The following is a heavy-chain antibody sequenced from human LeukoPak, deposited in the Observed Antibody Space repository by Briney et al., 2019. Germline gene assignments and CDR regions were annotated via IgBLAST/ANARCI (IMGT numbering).Heavy chain of an antibody. Sequence: PSETLSLTCTVSGGSISSYYWSWIRQPPGKGLEWIGEINHSGSTNYNPSLKSRVTISVDTSKNQFSLKLSSVTAADTAVYYCASGYSYGYYYYYMDVWGKGTTVTVSS. CDR3: ASGYSYGYYYYYMDV. D-gene: IGHD5-18*01. V-gene: IGHV4-34*01. CDR2: INHSGST. CDR1: GGSISSYY. J-gene: IGHJ6*03.